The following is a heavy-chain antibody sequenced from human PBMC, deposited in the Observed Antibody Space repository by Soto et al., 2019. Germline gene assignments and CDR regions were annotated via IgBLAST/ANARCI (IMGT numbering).Heavy chain of an antibody. Sequence: SEALSLTCTVSGGSISSYYWSWIRQPPGKGLEWIGYIYYSGSTNYNPSLKSRVTISVDTSKNQFSLKLSSVTAADTAVYYCARTSSGWFYYIDYWGQGTLVTVSS. D-gene: IGHD6-19*01. V-gene: IGHV4-59*01. J-gene: IGHJ4*02. CDR1: GGSISSYY. CDR3: ARTSSGWFYYIDY. CDR2: IYYSGST.